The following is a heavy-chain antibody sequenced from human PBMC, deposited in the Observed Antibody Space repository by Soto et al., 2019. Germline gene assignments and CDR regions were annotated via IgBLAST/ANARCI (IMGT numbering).Heavy chain of an antibody. CDR1: GYTFTSYG. Sequence: ASVKVSCKASGYTFTSYGISWVRQAPGQGLEWMGWISAYNGNTNYAQKLQGRVTMTTDTSTSTAYMELRSLRSDDTAVYYCARDVPSTITGTFGHYYYYGMDVWGQGTTVTVSS. D-gene: IGHD1-20*01. CDR3: ARDVPSTITGTFGHYYYYGMDV. V-gene: IGHV1-18*01. J-gene: IGHJ6*02. CDR2: ISAYNGNT.